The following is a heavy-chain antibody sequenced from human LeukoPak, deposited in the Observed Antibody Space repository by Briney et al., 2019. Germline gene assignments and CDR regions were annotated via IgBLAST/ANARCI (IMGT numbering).Heavy chain of an antibody. D-gene: IGHD5-18*01. J-gene: IGHJ4*02. CDR1: GFTFSSYA. CDR2: ISYDGSNK. V-gene: IGHV3-30*18. Sequence: PGGSLRLSCAASGFTFSSYAMDWVRQAPGKGLEWVAVISYDGSNKYYADSVKGRFTISRDNSKNTLYLQMNSLRAEDTAVYYCAKPHSYAFDYWGQGTLVTVSS. CDR3: AKPHSYAFDY.